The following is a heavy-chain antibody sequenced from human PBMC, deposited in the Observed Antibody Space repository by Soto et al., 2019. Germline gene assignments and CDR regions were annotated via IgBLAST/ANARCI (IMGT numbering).Heavy chain of an antibody. V-gene: IGHV4-4*07. Sequence: SETLSLTCSVSGGTISGYYWTWIRQPAGKGLEWIGRIYSSGNTKYNPSLQSRVTMSLDTPNNQFSLRLTSVTAADTAVYYCARGQRFSDWFDPWGQGTLVTVPQ. CDR3: ARGQRFSDWFDP. CDR1: GGTISGYY. J-gene: IGHJ5*02. D-gene: IGHD3-3*01. CDR2: IYSSGNT.